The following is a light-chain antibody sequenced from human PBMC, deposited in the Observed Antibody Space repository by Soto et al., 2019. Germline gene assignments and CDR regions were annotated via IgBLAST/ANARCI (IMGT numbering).Light chain of an antibody. J-gene: IGLJ3*02. CDR3: SSYTRSTTLL. CDR1: TSDIGGYNF. Sequence: QSVLTQPASVSGSPGQAITISCTGTTSDIGGYNFVSWYQQPPGKAPKLIIYEVANRPSGVSDRFSGSKSGNTASLTISGLQAEDEADYYCSSYTRSTTLLFGGGTKVTAL. CDR2: EVA. V-gene: IGLV2-14*01.